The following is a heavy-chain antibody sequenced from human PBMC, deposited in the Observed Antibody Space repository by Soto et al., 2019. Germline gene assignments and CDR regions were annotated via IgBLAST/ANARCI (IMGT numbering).Heavy chain of an antibody. Sequence: GGSLRLSCAASGFTLSNYWMTWVRQAPGKGLEWVANINKDGSQKNYVDSAKGRFTIARDNGQNSLSLQINSLRVEDTAVYYCVRELGLASWGQGALVTVSS. CDR2: INKDGSQK. J-gene: IGHJ5*02. V-gene: IGHV3-7*03. D-gene: IGHD7-27*01. CDR3: VRELGLAS. CDR1: GFTLSNYW.